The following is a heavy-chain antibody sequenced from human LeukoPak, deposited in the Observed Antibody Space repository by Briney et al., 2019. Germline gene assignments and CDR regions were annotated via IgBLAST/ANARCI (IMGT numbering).Heavy chain of an antibody. CDR1: GFTFSIYA. CDR2: ISYDGSNK. Sequence: GRSLRLSCAASGFTFSIYAMHWVRQAPGKGLEWVAVISYDGSNKYYADSVKGRFTISRDNSKNTLYLQMNSLRAEDTAVYYCAKGGHSSGWYEKYYFDYWGQGTLVTVSS. CDR3: AKGGHSSGWYEKYYFDY. D-gene: IGHD6-13*01. J-gene: IGHJ4*02. V-gene: IGHV3-30-3*01.